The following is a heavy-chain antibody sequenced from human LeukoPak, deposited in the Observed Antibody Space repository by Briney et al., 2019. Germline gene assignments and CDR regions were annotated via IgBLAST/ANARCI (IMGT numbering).Heavy chain of an antibody. Sequence: SETXSLXCTVSGGSISSYYWSWVRQPPGKGLEWVGSIYYSGSAYYNPSLKSRVTICVDTSKNQFSLKLSSVTAADTAVYYCARLSGSYYGIDYWGQGTLVTVSS. D-gene: IGHD1-26*01. CDR2: IYYSGSA. J-gene: IGHJ4*02. CDR3: ARLSGSYYGIDY. CDR1: GGSISSYY. V-gene: IGHV4-59*05.